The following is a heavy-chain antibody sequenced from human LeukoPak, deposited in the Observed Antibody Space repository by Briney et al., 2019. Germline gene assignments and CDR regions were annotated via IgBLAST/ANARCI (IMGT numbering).Heavy chain of an antibody. CDR1: GYTFTSYG. CDR3: AVCLRSQVICDY. CDR2: ISAYNGNT. D-gene: IGHD5/OR15-5a*01. Sequence: ASVKVSCKASGYTFTSYGISWVRQAPGQGLEWMGWISAYNGNTNYAQKLQGRVTMTTDTSTSTACMELRSLRSDDTAVYYCAVCLRSQVICDYWGQGTLVTVSS. J-gene: IGHJ4*02. V-gene: IGHV1-18*01.